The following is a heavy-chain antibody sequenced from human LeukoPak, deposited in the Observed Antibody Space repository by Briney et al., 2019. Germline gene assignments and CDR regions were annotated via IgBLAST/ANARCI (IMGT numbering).Heavy chain of an antibody. V-gene: IGHV4-39*01. Sequence: PSETLSLTCTVSGVSTTNGIYYWAWIRQSPGKGLEWIGSVHNVGSTYYNLSLRSRVTMSIDTSKNQCSLRLISVTAADTAVYYCARHAEYNSGWHFYLDHWGQGILVTVSS. J-gene: IGHJ4*02. CDR3: ARHAEYNSGWHFYLDH. D-gene: IGHD6-19*01. CDR2: VHNVGST. CDR1: GVSTTNGIYY.